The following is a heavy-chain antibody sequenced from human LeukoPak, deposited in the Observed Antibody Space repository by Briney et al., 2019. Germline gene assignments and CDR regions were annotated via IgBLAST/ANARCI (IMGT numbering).Heavy chain of an antibody. Sequence: GGSLRLSCAASGFTVSSNYMSWVRQAPGKGPEWVSVIYSGGSTYYADSVKGRFTISRHNSKNTLYLQINSLRAEDTAVYYCARIYCSSTSCYDLYYFDYWGQGTLVTVSS. J-gene: IGHJ4*02. CDR3: ARIYCSSTSCYDLYYFDY. V-gene: IGHV3-53*04. CDR2: IYSGGST. CDR1: GFTVSSNY. D-gene: IGHD2-2*01.